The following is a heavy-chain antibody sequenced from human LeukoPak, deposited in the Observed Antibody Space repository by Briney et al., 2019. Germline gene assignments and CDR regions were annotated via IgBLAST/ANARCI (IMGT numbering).Heavy chain of an antibody. CDR3: ARSHPRYYDILTGYGDWYFDL. J-gene: IGHJ2*01. D-gene: IGHD3-9*01. Sequence: SETLSLTCTVSGGSISSYYWSWIRQPAGKGLEWIGRIYTSGSTNYNPSLKSRVTMSVDTSKNQFSLKLSSVTAADTAVYYCARSHPRYYDILTGYGDWYFDLWGRGTLVTVSS. CDR2: IYTSGST. V-gene: IGHV4-4*07. CDR1: GGSISSYY.